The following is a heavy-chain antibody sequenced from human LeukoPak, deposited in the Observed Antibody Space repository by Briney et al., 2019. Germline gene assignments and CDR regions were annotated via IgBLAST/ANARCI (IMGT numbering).Heavy chain of an antibody. CDR3: ARAEHSAYEYFDY. V-gene: IGHV1-2*02. Sequence: GASVKVSCKPSGYTFTGYYLHWVRQAPGQGLEWMGWMNPNTGGTDYAQKFQGRVTMTRETSITTANIELSRLRSDDTAVYYCARAEHSAYEYFDYWGQGTLVTVSS. D-gene: IGHD5-12*01. CDR1: GYTFTGYY. J-gene: IGHJ4*02. CDR2: MNPNTGGT.